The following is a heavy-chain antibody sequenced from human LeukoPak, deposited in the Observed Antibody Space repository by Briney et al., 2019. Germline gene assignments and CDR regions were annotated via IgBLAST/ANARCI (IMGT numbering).Heavy chain of an antibody. D-gene: IGHD5-12*01. CDR1: GYTLTSYD. V-gene: IGHV1-8*01. CDR2: MSSKSGHT. CDR3: AKGRASAGGYSGYDWGDWFDP. J-gene: IGHJ5*02. Sequence: ASVKVSCKASGYTLTSYDINWVRQATGQGLQWMGWMSSKSGHTAYAQKFQGRVIFTRNISISTAYMEVSSLTSEDTAVYYCAKGRASAGGYSGYDWGDWFDPWGQGTLVTVSS.